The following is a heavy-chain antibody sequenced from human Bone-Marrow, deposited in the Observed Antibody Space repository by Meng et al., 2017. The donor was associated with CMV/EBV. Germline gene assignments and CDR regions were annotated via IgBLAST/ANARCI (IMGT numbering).Heavy chain of an antibody. CDR1: VGSFSGYY. D-gene: IGHD3-3*01. CDR2: INHRGST. Sequence: YVGSFSGYYWSWIRQPPGKGLEWIGEINHRGSTNYNPSLKSRVTISVDTSKNQFSLKLSSVTAADTAVYYCARTAYYDFWSGYPLDYWGQGTLVTVSS. CDR3: ARTAYYDFWSGYPLDY. J-gene: IGHJ4*02. V-gene: IGHV4-34*01.